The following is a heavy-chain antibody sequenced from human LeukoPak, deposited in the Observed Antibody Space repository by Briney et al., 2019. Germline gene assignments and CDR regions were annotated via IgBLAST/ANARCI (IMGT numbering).Heavy chain of an antibody. CDR3: ARVLKTGETGYYFDL. V-gene: IGHV4-59*01. CDR1: GGSIRSYY. Sequence: PSETLSLTCTVSGGSIRSYYWNWIRQPPGKGLECIGYIYYNGSTNYNPSLKSRVTITVDTSKNQFSLKLSSVTAADTAVYYCARVLKTGETGYYFDLWGRGTPVTVSS. J-gene: IGHJ2*01. CDR2: IYYNGST. D-gene: IGHD3-9*01.